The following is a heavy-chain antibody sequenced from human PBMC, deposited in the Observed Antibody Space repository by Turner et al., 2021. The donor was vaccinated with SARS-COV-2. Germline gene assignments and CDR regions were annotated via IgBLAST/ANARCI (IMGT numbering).Heavy chain of an antibody. CDR3: ARDDPLGGMDV. CDR2: FYGGYTT. J-gene: IGHJ6*02. CDR1: GFTVSSNY. Sequence: VQLVETGGGFLQPGGSLRLSCEASGFTVSSNYMSWVRQAPGKGLEWVSLFYGGYTTYYADSVKGRFTISRDNSKNTLYLQMNSLRAEDTAVYYCARDDPLGGMDVWGQGTTVTVSS. V-gene: IGHV3-53*02.